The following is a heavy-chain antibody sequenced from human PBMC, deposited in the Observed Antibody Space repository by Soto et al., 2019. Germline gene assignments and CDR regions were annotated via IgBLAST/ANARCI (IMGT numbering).Heavy chain of an antibody. CDR1: GFTFSSYA. V-gene: IGHV3-23*01. D-gene: IGHD6-19*01. CDR3: AKEPSYSSGWSPIDY. CDR2: ISGSGGST. J-gene: IGHJ4*02. Sequence: EVQLLESGGGLVQPGGSLRISCAASGFTFSSYAMSWVRQAPGKGLEWVSAISGSGGSTYYADSVKGRFTIPRDNSKNTLYLQMNSLRAEDTAVYYCAKEPSYSSGWSPIDYWGQGTLVTVSS.